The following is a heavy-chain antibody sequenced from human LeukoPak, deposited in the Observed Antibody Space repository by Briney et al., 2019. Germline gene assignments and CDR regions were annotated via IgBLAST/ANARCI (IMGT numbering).Heavy chain of an antibody. Sequence: GGSLRLSCAASGFTVSSNYMSWVRQAPGKGLEWVSVIYSGGSTYYADSVKGRFTISRDNSKNTLYLQMNSLRAEDTAVYYCASTRHYYDSSGYYYNFDYWGQGTLVTVSS. CDR1: GFTVSSNY. CDR2: IYSGGST. D-gene: IGHD3-22*01. V-gene: IGHV3-53*01. CDR3: ASTRHYYDSSGYYYNFDY. J-gene: IGHJ4*02.